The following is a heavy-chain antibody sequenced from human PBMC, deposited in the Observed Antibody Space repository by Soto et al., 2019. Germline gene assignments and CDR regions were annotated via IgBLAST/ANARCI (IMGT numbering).Heavy chain of an antibody. CDR3: ARVPGAT. CDR2: IYSGGST. J-gene: IGHJ4*02. CDR1: GFSVSSNY. V-gene: IGHV3-53*01. D-gene: IGHD3-10*01. Sequence: EVQLVESGGGLIQPGGSLRLSCAASGFSVSSNYMTWVRQAPGKGLEWVSFIYSGGSTYYAEPVKGRFTISRDNSKNTLYLQMNYLRAEDTAVYYCARVPGATWGQGSLVTVSS.